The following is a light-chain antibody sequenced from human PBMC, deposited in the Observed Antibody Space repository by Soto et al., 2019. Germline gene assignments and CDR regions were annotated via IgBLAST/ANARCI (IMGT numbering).Light chain of an antibody. CDR1: QSVGSN. CDR2: GAS. J-gene: IGKJ4*01. Sequence: EIVMTQSPATLPVSSVERATISCRASQSVGSNLAWYQQKPGQATRFLIYGASTRATGIPARFSGSGSGTEFTLTISSLQSEDFAVYYCQQYDNWPRTFGGGT. V-gene: IGKV3-15*01. CDR3: QQYDNWPRT.